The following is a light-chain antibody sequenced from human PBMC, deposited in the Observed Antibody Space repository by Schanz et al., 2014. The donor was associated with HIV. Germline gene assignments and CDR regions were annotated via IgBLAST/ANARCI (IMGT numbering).Light chain of an antibody. V-gene: IGKV3-15*01. CDR2: GAS. CDR1: QTVSNN. CDR3: QHRSNWPIT. Sequence: EIVLTQSPGTLSVSPGERATLSCRASQTVSNNLAWYQQKPGQAPRLLIYGASTRVTGIPARFSGSGSGTEFTLTISSLQSEDFAVYYCQHRSNWPITFGQGTRLEIK. J-gene: IGKJ5*01.